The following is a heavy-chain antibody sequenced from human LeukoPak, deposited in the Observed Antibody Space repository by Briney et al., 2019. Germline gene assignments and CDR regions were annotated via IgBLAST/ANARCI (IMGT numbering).Heavy chain of an antibody. CDR3: ARLEKNSYYYMDV. CDR2: FYSGGST. J-gene: IGHJ6*03. V-gene: IGHV3-53*01. CDR1: GFTFSSYW. D-gene: IGHD1-1*01. Sequence: GGSLRLSCAASGFTFSSYWMSWVRQAPGKGLEWVSVFYSGGSTYYADSVKGRFTISRDNSKNTLFLQMNNLRAEDTAVYYCARLEKNSYYYMDVWGKGTAVTVSS.